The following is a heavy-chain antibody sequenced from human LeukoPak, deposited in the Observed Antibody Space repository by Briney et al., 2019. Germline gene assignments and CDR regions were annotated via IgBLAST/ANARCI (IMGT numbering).Heavy chain of an antibody. D-gene: IGHD6-13*01. J-gene: IGHJ4*02. V-gene: IGHV3-23*01. CDR3: AKGARIAAARAHFDY. Sequence: PGGALRLSCAASGCTFSSYAMSWVRQAPGKGLEWVSAISGSGGSTYYADSVKGRFTISRDNSKNTLYLQMNSLRAEDTAVYYCAKGARIAAARAHFDYWGQGTLVTVSS. CDR2: ISGSGGST. CDR1: GCTFSSYA.